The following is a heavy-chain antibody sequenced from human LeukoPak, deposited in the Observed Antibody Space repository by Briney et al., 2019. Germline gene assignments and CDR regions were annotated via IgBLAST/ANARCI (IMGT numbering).Heavy chain of an antibody. V-gene: IGHV4-39*07. J-gene: IGHJ3*02. Sequence: SETLSLTCTVSGGSISTSGSYWGWVRQPPGKGLEWIGIIYYSGSTYYKSSLKSRVTISVDTSKNQFSLNLSSLTAADTAVYYCARDPRTSGWYGAQDAFDIWGQGTMVTVSS. D-gene: IGHD6-19*01. CDR3: ARDPRTSGWYGAQDAFDI. CDR1: GGSISTSGSY. CDR2: IYYSGST.